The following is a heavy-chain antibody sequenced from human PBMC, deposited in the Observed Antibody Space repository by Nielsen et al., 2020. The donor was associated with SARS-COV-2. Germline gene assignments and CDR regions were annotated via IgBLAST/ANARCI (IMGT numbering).Heavy chain of an antibody. V-gene: IGHV3-7*05. J-gene: IGHJ5*02. CDR2: INEDGRAK. CDR3: TRDQA. Sequence: GESLKISCAMSGFTFSNHWMGWVRQAPGKGLERVANINEDGRAKSYVGSVKGRFTISRDNAKNSLFLQMNSLRAEVTATYYCTRDQAWGQGTLVTVSS. CDR1: GFTFSNHW.